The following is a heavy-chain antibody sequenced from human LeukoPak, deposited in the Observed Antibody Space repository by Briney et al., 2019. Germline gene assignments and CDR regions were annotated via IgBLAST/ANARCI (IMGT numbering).Heavy chain of an antibody. Sequence: ASVKVSCKASGYTFTGYYMHWVREAPGQGLEWMGWINPNSGGTNYAQKFQGRVTMTRDTSISTAYMELSRLRSDDTAVYYCARLRGGVYSSSDDAFDIWGQGTMVTVSS. CDR3: ARLRGGVYSSSDDAFDI. CDR2: INPNSGGT. CDR1: GYTFTGYY. J-gene: IGHJ3*02. D-gene: IGHD6-6*01. V-gene: IGHV1-2*02.